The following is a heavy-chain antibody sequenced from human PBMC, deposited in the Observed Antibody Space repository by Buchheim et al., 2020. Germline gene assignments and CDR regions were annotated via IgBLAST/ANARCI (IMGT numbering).Heavy chain of an antibody. V-gene: IGHV4-34*01. CDR2: INHSGST. J-gene: IGHJ6*02. Sequence: QVQLQQWGAGLLKPSETLSLTCAVYGGSFSGYYWSWIRQPPGKGLEWIGEINHSGSTNYNPSLKSRVTISVDTSKNQFSLMLSSVTAADTAVYYCARDNYDYYGMDVWGQGTT. CDR3: ARDNYDYYGMDV. CDR1: GGSFSGYY.